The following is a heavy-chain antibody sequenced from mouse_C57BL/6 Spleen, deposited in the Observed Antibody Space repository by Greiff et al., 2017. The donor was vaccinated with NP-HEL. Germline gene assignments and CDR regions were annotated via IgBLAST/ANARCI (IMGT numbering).Heavy chain of an antibody. CDR2: ISYDGSN. V-gene: IGHV3-6*01. CDR1: GYSITSGYY. Sequence: EVKLVESGPGLVKPSQSLSLTCSVTGYSITSGYYWNWIRQFPGNKLEWMGYISYDGSNNYNPSLKNRISITRDTSKNQFFLKLNSVTTEDTATYYCARGDYYGRAWFAYWGQGTLVTVSA. J-gene: IGHJ3*01. D-gene: IGHD1-1*01. CDR3: ARGDYYGRAWFAY.